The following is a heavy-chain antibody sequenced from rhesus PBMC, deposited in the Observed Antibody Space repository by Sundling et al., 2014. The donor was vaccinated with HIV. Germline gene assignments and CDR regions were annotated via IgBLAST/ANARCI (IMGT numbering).Heavy chain of an antibody. D-gene: IGHD1-26*01. CDR1: GGSISSSY. V-gene: IGHV4-169*02. CDR3: ASSVTGTTRYFDL. CDR2: IYGSGSGT. J-gene: IGHJ2*01. Sequence: QLQLQESGPGLVKPSETLSVTCAVSGGSISSSYWSWIRQAPGKGLEWIGDIYGSGSGTNYNPSLKSRVTLSVDTSKNQLSLKLSSVTAADTAVYYCASSVTGTTRYFDLWGPGTPITISS.